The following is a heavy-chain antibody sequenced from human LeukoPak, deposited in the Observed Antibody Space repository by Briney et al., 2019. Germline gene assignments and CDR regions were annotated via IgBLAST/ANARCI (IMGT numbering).Heavy chain of an antibody. CDR3: ARGPNSSGYYYGYYYYYYMDV. V-gene: IGHV1-8*01. J-gene: IGHJ6*03. CDR1: GYTFTSYD. Sequence: GASVKVSCKASGYTFTSYDINRVRQATGQGLEWMGWMNPNSGNTGYAQKFQGRVTMTRNTSISTAYMELSSLRSEDTAVYYCARGPNSSGYYYGYYYYYYMDVWCKGTTVTVSS. CDR2: MNPNSGNT. D-gene: IGHD3-22*01.